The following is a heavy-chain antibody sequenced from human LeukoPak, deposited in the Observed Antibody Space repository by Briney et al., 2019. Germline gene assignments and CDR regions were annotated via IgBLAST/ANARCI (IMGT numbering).Heavy chain of an antibody. CDR3: ARELLFDY. CDR1: GFTFSNYW. D-gene: IGHD2-15*01. CDR2: IKSDGSRT. J-gene: IGHJ4*02. V-gene: IGHV3-74*01. Sequence: GGSLRLSCAASGFTFSNYWMHWVRQAPGKGLVWVSRIKSDGSRTDYADSVKGRLTISRDNAKNTLYLQMNSLRAEDTAVYYCARELLFDYWGQGTLVTVSS.